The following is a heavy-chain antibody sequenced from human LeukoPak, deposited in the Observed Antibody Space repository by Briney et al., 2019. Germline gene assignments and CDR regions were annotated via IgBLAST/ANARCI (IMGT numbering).Heavy chain of an antibody. CDR3: AKTRGYSYGFLDY. CDR1: GFTISSYA. CDR2: ISGSGGST. Sequence: GGSLRLSCAASGFTISSYAMSWVRQTPGKGLEWVSAISGSGGSTYYADSVKGRFTISRDNSKNTLYLQMNSLRAEDTAVYYCAKTRGYSYGFLDYWGQGTLVTVSS. V-gene: IGHV3-23*01. D-gene: IGHD5-18*01. J-gene: IGHJ4*02.